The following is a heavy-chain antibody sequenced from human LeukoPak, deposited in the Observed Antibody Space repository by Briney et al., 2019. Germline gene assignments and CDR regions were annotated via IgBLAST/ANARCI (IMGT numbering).Heavy chain of an antibody. V-gene: IGHV3-30*03. CDR3: ARDYYDSSGYYPWGY. Sequence: PGRSLRLSCAASGFTFSSYGMHWVRQAPGKGLEWVAVISYDGSNKYYADSVKGRFTSSRDNSKNTLYLQMNSLRAEDTAVYYCARDYYDSSGYYPWGYWGQGTLVTVSP. CDR1: GFTFSSYG. J-gene: IGHJ4*02. D-gene: IGHD3-22*01. CDR2: ISYDGSNK.